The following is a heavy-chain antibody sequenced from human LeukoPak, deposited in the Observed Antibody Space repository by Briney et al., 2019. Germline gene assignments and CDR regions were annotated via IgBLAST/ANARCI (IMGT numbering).Heavy chain of an antibody. CDR2: ISYDGSNK. J-gene: IGHJ4*02. V-gene: IGHV3-30*18. Sequence: GGSLRLSCAASGFTFSSYGMHWVRQAPGKGLEWVAVISYDGSNKYYADSVKGRFTISRDNSKNTLYLQMNSLRAEDTAVYYCAKTVGARLWPSYYFDYWGQGTLVTVSS. CDR3: AKTVGARLWPSYYFDY. D-gene: IGHD1-26*01. CDR1: GFTFSSYG.